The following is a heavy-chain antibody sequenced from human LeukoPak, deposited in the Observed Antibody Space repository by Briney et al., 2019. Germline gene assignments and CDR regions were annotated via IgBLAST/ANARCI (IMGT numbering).Heavy chain of an antibody. CDR2: ISPYNGNT. Sequence: ASVKVSCKTSGYTFTNYGISWVRQAPGQGLEWMGWISPYNGNTIYAQKLQGRVTVTPATSTSNASLLLRSQLSVDTAAYYCSRTVLDCKNRVCYDYWGQGTLVTVS. D-gene: IGHD2-8*01. V-gene: IGHV1-18*01. CDR3: SRTVLDCKNRVCYDY. CDR1: GYTFTNYG. J-gene: IGHJ4*02.